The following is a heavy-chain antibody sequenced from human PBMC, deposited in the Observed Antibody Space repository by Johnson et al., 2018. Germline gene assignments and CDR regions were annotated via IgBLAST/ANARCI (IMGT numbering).Heavy chain of an antibody. CDR1: GFTFDDYA. CDR3: AKHSSAYISLSYFQH. V-gene: IGHV3-9*01. J-gene: IGHJ1*01. CDR2: ISWNSGSI. D-gene: IGHD3-22*01. Sequence: PGRSLRLSCAASGFTFDDYAMHWVRQAPGKGLEWVSGISWNSGSIGYADSVKGRFTISRDNAKNSLYLQMNSLRAEDTALYYCAKHSSAYISLSYFQHWGQGTLVTVSS.